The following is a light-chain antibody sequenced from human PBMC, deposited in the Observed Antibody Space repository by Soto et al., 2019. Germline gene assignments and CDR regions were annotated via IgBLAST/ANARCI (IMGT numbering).Light chain of an antibody. V-gene: IGKV3-20*01. Sequence: ELVLTQSPGTLSLSPGERATLSCRASQSVSNSYVAWYQQKSGQAPRLLIYDTSSRVTGIPDRFSGSGSGTDFTLTTSRLEPEDFAVFYCQQYGTSEIIFGQGTRLEIK. CDR1: QSVSNSY. J-gene: IGKJ5*01. CDR3: QQYGTSEII. CDR2: DTS.